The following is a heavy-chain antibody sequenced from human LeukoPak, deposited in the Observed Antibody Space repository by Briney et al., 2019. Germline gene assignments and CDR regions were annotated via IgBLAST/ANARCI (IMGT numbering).Heavy chain of an antibody. V-gene: IGHV3-7*01. J-gene: IGHJ4*02. CDR3: ARSGPIDH. CDR2: IRPDAAEK. D-gene: IGHD3-10*01. Sequence: PGGSLRLSCAASGFTFGTYWMTWVRQAPGKGLEWVANIRPDAAEKNYVDPVKGRFTISRDNTRNSLYPQVNSLRVEETAIYYCARSGPIDHWGQGTLVTVSS. CDR1: GFTFGTYW.